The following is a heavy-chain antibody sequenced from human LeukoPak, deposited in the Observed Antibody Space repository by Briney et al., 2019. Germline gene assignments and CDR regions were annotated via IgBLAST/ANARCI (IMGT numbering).Heavy chain of an antibody. CDR1: GFTFSPYS. Sequence: GGSLRLSCVVSGFTFSPYSMNWVRQAPGKGLEWVSAISGSGGSTYYADSVKGRFTISRDNSKNTLYLQMNSLRAEDTAVYYCAKVSGEYYDILTGYGPLGYFDYWGQGTLVTVSS. CDR2: ISGSGGST. V-gene: IGHV3-23*01. CDR3: AKVSGEYYDILTGYGPLGYFDY. D-gene: IGHD3-9*01. J-gene: IGHJ4*02.